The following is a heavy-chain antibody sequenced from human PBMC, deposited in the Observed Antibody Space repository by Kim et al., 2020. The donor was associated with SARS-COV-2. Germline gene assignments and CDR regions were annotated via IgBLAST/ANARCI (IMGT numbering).Heavy chain of an antibody. V-gene: IGHV3-48*03. J-gene: IGHJ4*02. CDR2: ISDSASTL. CDR3: ARGHSTSWYFDD. Sequence: GGSLRLSCAASGFTFSSDEMNWVRQAPGKGLEWVSYISDSASTLFYADSVKGRFTISRDNAKNSLFLLMTSLRAEDTAVYYCARGHSTSWYFDDWGQGT. D-gene: IGHD6-13*01. CDR1: GFTFSSDE.